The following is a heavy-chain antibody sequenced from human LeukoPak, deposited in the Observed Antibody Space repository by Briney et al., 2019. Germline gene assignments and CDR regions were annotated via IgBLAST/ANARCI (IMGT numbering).Heavy chain of an antibody. Sequence: PGGSLRLSCAAYGFGFINYNMNWVRPAPGKGLEWVSYIGSTSSRIHYADSVKGRFTTSRDNAKSSLYLQMNSLRAEDTAVYYCARESPWGFHAFDVWGQGTVVTVS. CDR2: IGSTSSRI. CDR1: GFGFINYN. J-gene: IGHJ3*01. V-gene: IGHV3-48*01. D-gene: IGHD7-27*01. CDR3: ARESPWGFHAFDV.